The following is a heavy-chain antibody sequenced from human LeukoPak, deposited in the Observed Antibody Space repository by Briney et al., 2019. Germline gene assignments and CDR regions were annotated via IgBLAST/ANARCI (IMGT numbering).Heavy chain of an antibody. J-gene: IGHJ4*02. V-gene: IGHV3-53*01. CDR2: LHPGGDS. CDR1: GFTFSSYS. CDR3: ARGTDSSGWLDY. D-gene: IGHD6-19*01. Sequence: GGSLRLSCAASGFTFSSYSMSWVRQAPGKGLEWVSVLHPGGDSYYTDSVKGRFTISRDNSKNTVYLQMNFLRAEDTAIYYCARGTDSSGWLDYWGQGTLVTLSS.